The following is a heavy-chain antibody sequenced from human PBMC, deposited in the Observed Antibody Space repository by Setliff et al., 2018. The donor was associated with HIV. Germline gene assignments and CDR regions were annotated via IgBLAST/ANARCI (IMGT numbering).Heavy chain of an antibody. D-gene: IGHD3-10*01. CDR1: GYTFSSYD. CDR2: INVNSGGT. Sequence: GASVKVSCKASGYTFSSYDIHWARQAPGQGLEWMGWINVNSGGTKYAQKFQGRVTMTRDTSISTAYMEVSSLRSDDTAVYYCAREGSPIYYFDYWSQGTLVTVSS. J-gene: IGHJ4*02. CDR3: AREGSPIYYFDY. V-gene: IGHV1-2*02.